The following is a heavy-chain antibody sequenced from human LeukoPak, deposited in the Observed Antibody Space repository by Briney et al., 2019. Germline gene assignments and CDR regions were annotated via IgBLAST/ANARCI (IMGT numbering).Heavy chain of an antibody. CDR3: AGGVVAALDFDY. Sequence: SETLSLTCTVSGGSISSYYWSWIRQPPGKGREWIGYIYYSGSTNYNPSLKSRVTISVDTSKNQFSLKLSSVPAADTAVYYCAGGVVAALDFDYWGQGTLVTVSS. J-gene: IGHJ4*02. CDR2: IYYSGST. V-gene: IGHV4-59*01. CDR1: GGSISSYY. D-gene: IGHD2-15*01.